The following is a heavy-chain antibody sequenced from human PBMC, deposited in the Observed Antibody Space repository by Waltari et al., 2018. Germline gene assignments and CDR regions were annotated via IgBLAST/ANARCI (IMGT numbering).Heavy chain of an antibody. J-gene: IGHJ4*02. CDR3: ARDPEADYGGKGAFGY. CDR1: GGSISSYY. Sequence: QVQLQESGPGLVKPSETLSLTCTVSGGSISSYYWSWIRQPPGKGLEWIGYIYYSGSTNYNPSLKSRVTISVDTSKNQFSLKLSSVTAADTAVYYCARDPEADYGGKGAFGYWGQGTLVTVSS. V-gene: IGHV4-59*01. D-gene: IGHD4-17*01. CDR2: IYYSGST.